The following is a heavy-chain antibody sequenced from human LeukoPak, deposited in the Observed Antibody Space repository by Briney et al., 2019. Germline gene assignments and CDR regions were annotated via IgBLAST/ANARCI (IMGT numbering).Heavy chain of an antibody. V-gene: IGHV3-53*01. D-gene: IGHD2-2*01. Sequence: GGSLRLSCAASGFTVSSNYMSWVRQAPGKGLERVSINYRGGNTYYADSVKGRFTISRDNSKNTLYFQMNSLRAEDTAVYYCARQYCSSTSCNGAFDIWGQGTMVTVSS. CDR2: NYRGGNT. CDR3: ARQYCSSTSCNGAFDI. J-gene: IGHJ3*02. CDR1: GFTVSSNY.